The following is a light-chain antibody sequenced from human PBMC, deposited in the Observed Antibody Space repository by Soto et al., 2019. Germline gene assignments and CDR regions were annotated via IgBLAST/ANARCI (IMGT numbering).Light chain of an antibody. CDR1: SSDVGGYNY. V-gene: IGLV2-11*01. CDR3: CSYAGNSLWV. J-gene: IGLJ3*02. CDR2: DVS. Sequence: QSALTQPRSLSGSPGQSVTISCTGTSSDVGGYNYVSWYQQHPGKAPKLVIYDVSKWPSGVPNHFSGSKFGNTASLTISGLQAEDEADYYCCSYAGNSLWVFGGGTKVTVL.